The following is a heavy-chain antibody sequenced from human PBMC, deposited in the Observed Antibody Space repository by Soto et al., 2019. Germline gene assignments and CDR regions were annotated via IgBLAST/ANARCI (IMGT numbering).Heavy chain of an antibody. CDR2: INHSGST. CDR1: GGSFSGYY. J-gene: IGHJ5*02. Sequence: QVQLQQWGAGLLKPSETLSLTCAVYGGSFSGYYWSWIRQPPGKGLEWIGEINHSGSTNYNPSLKSRVTISVDTSQNQFSLKLSSVTAADTAVYYCARRPGIAVAGTGSWFDPWGQGTLVTVSS. V-gene: IGHV4-34*01. D-gene: IGHD6-19*01. CDR3: ARRPGIAVAGTGSWFDP.